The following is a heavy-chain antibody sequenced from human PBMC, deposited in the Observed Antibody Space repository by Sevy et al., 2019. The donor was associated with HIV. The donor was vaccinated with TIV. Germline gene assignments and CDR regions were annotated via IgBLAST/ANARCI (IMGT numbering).Heavy chain of an antibody. D-gene: IGHD2-2*02. CDR1: GGSISSYY. Sequence: SQTLSLTCTVSGGSISSYYWSWIRQPAGKGLEWIGRIYTSGSTNYSPSLKSRVTMSVDTSKNQFSLKLSSVTAADTAVYYCARDSGGCSSTSCYRGNDYYYYYMDVWGKGTTVTVSS. CDR3: ARDSGGCSSTSCYRGNDYYYYYMDV. J-gene: IGHJ6*03. V-gene: IGHV4-4*07. CDR2: IYTSGST.